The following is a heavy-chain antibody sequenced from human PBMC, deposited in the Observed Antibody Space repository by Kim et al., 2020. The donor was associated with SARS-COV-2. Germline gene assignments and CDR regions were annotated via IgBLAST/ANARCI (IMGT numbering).Heavy chain of an antibody. J-gene: IGHJ4*02. CDR1: GFSFDDYA. V-gene: IGHV3-43*02. Sequence: GGSLRLSCVASGFSFDDYAMHWVRQAPGKGLESVSLISGDGGSTYYADSVRGRFTISRDNRKKSLYLQMNSLRTEDSAFYYCAKDSSTWYLALDYWGQGTLVTVSS. CDR3: AKDSSTWYLALDY. D-gene: IGHD6-13*01. CDR2: ISGDGGST.